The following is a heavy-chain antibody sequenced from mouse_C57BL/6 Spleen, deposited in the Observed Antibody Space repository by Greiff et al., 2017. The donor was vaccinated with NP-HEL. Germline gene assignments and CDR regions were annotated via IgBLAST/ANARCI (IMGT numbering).Heavy chain of an antibody. Sequence: EVQLQQSGPELVKPGASVKISCKASGYTFTDYYMNWVKQSHGKSLEWIGDINPNNGGTSYNQKFKGKATLTVDKSSSTAYMELRSLTSEDSAVYYCARSGDGNYVYFDYWGQGTTLTVSS. CDR3: ARSGDGNYVYFDY. CDR1: GYTFTDYY. CDR2: INPNNGGT. D-gene: IGHD2-1*01. J-gene: IGHJ2*01. V-gene: IGHV1-26*01.